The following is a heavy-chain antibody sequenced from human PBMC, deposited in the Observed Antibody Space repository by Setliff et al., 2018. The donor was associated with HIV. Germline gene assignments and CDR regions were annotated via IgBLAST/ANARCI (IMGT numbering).Heavy chain of an antibody. CDR2: MNPNSGVS. J-gene: IGHJ4*02. CDR1: GHTFTNVG. Sequence: GASVKVSCKASGHTFTNVGIQWLRRATGQGLEWMGWMNPNSGVSGYAQKFQGRVTITTDESTSTAYMELSSLRSEDTAVYYCARGAVVTNYFDYWGQGTLVTVSS. D-gene: IGHD2-15*01. V-gene: IGHV1-8*01. CDR3: ARGAVVTNYFDY.